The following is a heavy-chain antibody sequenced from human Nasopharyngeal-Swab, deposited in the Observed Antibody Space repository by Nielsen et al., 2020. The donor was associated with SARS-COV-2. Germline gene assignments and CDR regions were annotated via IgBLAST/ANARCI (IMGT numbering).Heavy chain of an antibody. CDR1: GGSISSYY. Sequence: SETLSLTCTVSGGSISSYYWSWIRQPPGKGLEWIGYIYYSGSTNYNPSLKSQVTISVDTSKNQFSLKLSSVTAADTAVYYCARGYSSGWYFDWGQGTLVTVSS. CDR3: ARGYSSGWYFD. J-gene: IGHJ4*02. CDR2: IYYSGST. D-gene: IGHD6-19*01. V-gene: IGHV4-59*08.